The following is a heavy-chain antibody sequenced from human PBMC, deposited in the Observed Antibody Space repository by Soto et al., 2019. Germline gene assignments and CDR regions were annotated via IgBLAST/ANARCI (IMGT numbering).Heavy chain of an antibody. V-gene: IGHV3-48*02. J-gene: IGHJ4*03. CDR1: GFKISSCS. Sequence: GGSLRLSCAAFGFKISSCSMNWVRQAPGRGLEWVAYISDSGSNRRYADSVKGRFTVSRDTAKNSLYLQMSGLRDEDTAVYYSSRYYYASTAYDGFHFWGQGTPLTVYS. D-gene: IGHD3-22*01. CDR3: SRYYYASTAYDGFHF. CDR2: ISDSGSNR.